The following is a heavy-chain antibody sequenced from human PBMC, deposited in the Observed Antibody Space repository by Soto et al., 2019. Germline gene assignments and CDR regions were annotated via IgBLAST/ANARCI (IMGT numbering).Heavy chain of an antibody. CDR3: ASRDPGTSVDY. CDR1: GGSFTSNNW. CDR2: IYRTGST. Sequence: SETLSLTCAVSGGSFTSNNWWTWVRQPPGQGLEWIGEIYRTGSTNYNPSLKSRVTISLDKSENQFSLKVTSLTAADTAVYYCASRDPGTSVDYWGQGTLVPVSS. J-gene: IGHJ4*02. D-gene: IGHD1-7*01. V-gene: IGHV4-4*02.